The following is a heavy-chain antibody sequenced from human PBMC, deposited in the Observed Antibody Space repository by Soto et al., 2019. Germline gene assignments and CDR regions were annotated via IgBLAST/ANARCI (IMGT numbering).Heavy chain of an antibody. J-gene: IGHJ4*02. CDR2: IYYSGST. CDR1: GGSSSGSSYY. Sequence: PSETLSLTWTVSGGSSSGSSYYWCWIRQPPGKRLDWIGDIYYSGSTYYNPSLKSRVTISVDTSKNQFSLKLSSVTAADTAVYYWARGVVDKEDYWGQGTLVTVSS. V-gene: IGHV4-39*07. D-gene: IGHD2-15*01. CDR3: ARGVVDKEDY.